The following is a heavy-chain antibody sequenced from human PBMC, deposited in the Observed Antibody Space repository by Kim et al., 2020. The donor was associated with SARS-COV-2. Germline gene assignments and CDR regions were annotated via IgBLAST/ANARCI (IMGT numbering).Heavy chain of an antibody. J-gene: IGHJ5*02. Sequence: ASVKVSCKASGYSFMNYGFSWVRQAPGQGLEWMGRISGYDGNRNYAQKFQDRVTLTTDTSTSTAYMELRSLRSDDTAVYFCARDREPFGDSSGWFDPWGQ. CDR1: GYSFMNYG. D-gene: IGHD2-21*01. CDR2: ISGYDGNR. V-gene: IGHV1-18*01. CDR3: ARDREPFGDSSGWFDP.